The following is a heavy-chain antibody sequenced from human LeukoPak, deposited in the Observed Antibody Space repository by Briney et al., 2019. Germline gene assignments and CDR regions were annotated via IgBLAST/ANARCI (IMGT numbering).Heavy chain of an antibody. Sequence: QPGAYLRLSCAASGFTFSTYAMNWVRQAPGKGLEWVSVISNSGGSTVYADSVKGRFTISRDNSKNTLYLQVKSLRAEDTAVYYCAKASITVAGTYFDYWGQGTLVTVSS. CDR3: AKASITVAGTYFDY. D-gene: IGHD6-19*01. V-gene: IGHV3-23*01. J-gene: IGHJ4*02. CDR1: GFTFSTYA. CDR2: ISNSGGST.